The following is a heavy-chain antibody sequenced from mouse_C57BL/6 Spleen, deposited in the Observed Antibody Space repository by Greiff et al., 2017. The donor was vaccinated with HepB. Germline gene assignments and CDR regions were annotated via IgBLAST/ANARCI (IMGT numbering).Heavy chain of an antibody. J-gene: IGHJ3*01. V-gene: IGHV6-3*01. Sequence: EVKVEESGGGLVQPGGSMKLSCVASGFTFSNYWMNWVRQSPEKGLEWVAQIRLKSYNYATHYAESVKGRFTISRDDSKSSVYLQMNNLRAEDTGMYYCPYYDYDDFAYWGQGTLVTVSA. CDR3: PYYDYDDFAY. D-gene: IGHD2-4*01. CDR1: GFTFSNYW. CDR2: IRLKSYNYAT.